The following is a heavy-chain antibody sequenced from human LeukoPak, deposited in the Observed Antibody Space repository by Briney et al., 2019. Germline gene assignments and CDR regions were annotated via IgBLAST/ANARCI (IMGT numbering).Heavy chain of an antibody. Sequence: PGGSLRLSCAASGFTFSNFAMSWVRQAPGKGLEWVSSISGSGVTTYYTDSVKGRFTISRDNSRSTLYLQMNGLRAEDTAVYYCAKDSTVSGSYYGMDIWGQGTTVTVSS. CDR3: AKDSTVSGSYYGMDI. CDR2: ISGSGVTT. V-gene: IGHV3-23*01. J-gene: IGHJ6*02. D-gene: IGHD3-3*01. CDR1: GFTFSNFA.